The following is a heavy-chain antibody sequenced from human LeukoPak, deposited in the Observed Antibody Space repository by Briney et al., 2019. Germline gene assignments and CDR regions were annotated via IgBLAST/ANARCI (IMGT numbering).Heavy chain of an antibody. CDR3: ARHASGSYYRYYFDY. D-gene: IGHD1-26*01. V-gene: IGHV4-39*01. CDR2: IYYSGST. CDR1: GGSISSYY. Sequence: SETLSLTCTVSGGSISSYYWGWIRQPPGKGLEWIGSIYYSGSTYYNPSLKSRVTISVDTSKNQFSLKLSSVTAADAAVYYCARHASGSYYRYYFDYWGQGTLVTVSS. J-gene: IGHJ4*02.